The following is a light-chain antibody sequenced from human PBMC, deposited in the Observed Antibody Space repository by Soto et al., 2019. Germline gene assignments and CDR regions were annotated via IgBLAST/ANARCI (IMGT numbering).Light chain of an antibody. CDR3: QQYNSSSPET. CDR2: KAS. Sequence: DIQMTQSPSTLSASVGDRVTITCRASQSISSWLAWYQQKPGKAPKLLIYKASSLESGVPSRFSGSGSGTEFTLTISSLQPDDFATYYCQQYNSSSPETFGQGTKVEIK. V-gene: IGKV1-5*03. CDR1: QSISSW. J-gene: IGKJ1*01.